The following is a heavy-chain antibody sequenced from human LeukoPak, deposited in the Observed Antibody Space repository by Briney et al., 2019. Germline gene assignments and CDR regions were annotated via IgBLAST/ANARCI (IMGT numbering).Heavy chain of an antibody. V-gene: IGHV3-9*01. CDR3: ARVAVGRYDFDY. D-gene: IGHD1-26*01. J-gene: IGHJ4*01. CDR2: ISWNSGNI. Sequence: GGSLRLSCAASGFTFDDYAMHWVRQPPGKGLEWVSGISWNSGNIGYADSVKGRFTISRDNAKNTLYLQMNSLRDEDAAVYYCARVAVGRYDFDYWGRGTLVTVSS. CDR1: GFTFDDYA.